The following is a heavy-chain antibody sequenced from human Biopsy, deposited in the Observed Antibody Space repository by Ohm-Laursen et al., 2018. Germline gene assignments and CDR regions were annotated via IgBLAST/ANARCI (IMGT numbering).Heavy chain of an antibody. CDR2: IKQDGNEK. Sequence: SLRLSCTASGFTFSDYWMGWVRQAPGKGLEWVANIKQDGNEKYYVDSVMGRFTISRDNGKKSLYLQMNSLRAEDTAVYYCARARGSGRLRYHFDYWGQGTLVTVSS. CDR1: GFTFSDYW. CDR3: ARARGSGRLRYHFDY. J-gene: IGHJ4*02. D-gene: IGHD1-26*01. V-gene: IGHV3-7*01.